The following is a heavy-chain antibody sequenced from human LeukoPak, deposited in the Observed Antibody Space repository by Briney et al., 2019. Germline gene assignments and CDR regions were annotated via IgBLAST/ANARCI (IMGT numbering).Heavy chain of an antibody. Sequence: GGSLRLSCAASGFNFIDYSMNWVRQAPGKGLEWISYIGISSGNTKYADSVKGRFTISRDKARNSLYLQMSSLRVEDTAMYYCARDHRYAFDNWGHGTLVTVSS. CDR3: ARDHRYAFDN. D-gene: IGHD5-12*01. J-gene: IGHJ4*01. CDR2: IGISSGNT. CDR1: GFNFIDYS. V-gene: IGHV3-48*01.